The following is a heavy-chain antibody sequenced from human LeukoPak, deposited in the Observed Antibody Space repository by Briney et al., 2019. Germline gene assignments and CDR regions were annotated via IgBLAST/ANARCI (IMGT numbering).Heavy chain of an antibody. CDR2: ISWNSGSI. D-gene: IGHD2-8*02. CDR1: GFTFDDYA. Sequence: GGSLRLSCAASGFTFDDYAMHWVRQAPGKGLEWVSGISWNSGSIGYADSVKGRFTISRDNAKNSLYLQMNSLRAEDTALYYCAKDTNWWFGAFDIWGQGTMVTVSS. V-gene: IGHV3-9*01. J-gene: IGHJ3*02. CDR3: AKDTNWWFGAFDI.